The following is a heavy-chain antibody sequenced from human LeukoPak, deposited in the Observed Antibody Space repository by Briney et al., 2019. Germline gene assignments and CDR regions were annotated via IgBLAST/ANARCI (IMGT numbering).Heavy chain of an antibody. CDR1: GGSFSGYY. V-gene: IGHV4-34*01. CDR2: INHSGST. D-gene: IGHD1-7*01. J-gene: IGHJ5*02. Sequence: SETLSLTCAVYGGSFSGYYWSWIRQPPGKGLEWIGEINHSGSTNYNPSLKSRVTISVDTSKNQFSLKLSSVTAADTAVYYCARGWIWNYTPSRPGWFDPWGQGTLVTVSS. CDR3: ARGWIWNYTPSRPGWFDP.